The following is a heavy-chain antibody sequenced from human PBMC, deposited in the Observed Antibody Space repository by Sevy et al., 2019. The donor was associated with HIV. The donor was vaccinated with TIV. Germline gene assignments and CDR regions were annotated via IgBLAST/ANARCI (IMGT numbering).Heavy chain of an antibody. CDR1: GFTFSSYA. CDR2: ISSNGGST. V-gene: IGHV3-64D*06. Sequence: GGSLRLSCSASGFTFSSYAMHWVRQAPGKGLEYVSAISSNGGSTYYADSVKGRFTISRDNSKNTLYLQMSSLRAEDTAVYYCVKDIRRMQLGTDYYYYGMDVWGQGTTVTVSS. D-gene: IGHD6-6*01. CDR3: VKDIRRMQLGTDYYYYGMDV. J-gene: IGHJ6*02.